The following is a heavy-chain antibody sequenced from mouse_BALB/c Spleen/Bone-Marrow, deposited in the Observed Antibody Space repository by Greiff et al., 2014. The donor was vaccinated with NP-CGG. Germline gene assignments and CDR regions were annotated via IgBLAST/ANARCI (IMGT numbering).Heavy chain of an antibody. V-gene: IGHV4-1*02. CDR1: GFDFSRYW. Sequence: EVKLMESGGGLVQPGGSLKLSCGASGFDFSRYWMTWVRQAPGKGLEWIGEINPDSGTINYTPSLKDKFIISRNNAKNTLYLQMSKVRSEDTALYYCARNGYYGWIAYWGQGTLVTVSA. D-gene: IGHD2-3*01. CDR2: INPDSGTI. CDR3: ARNGYYGWIAY. J-gene: IGHJ3*01.